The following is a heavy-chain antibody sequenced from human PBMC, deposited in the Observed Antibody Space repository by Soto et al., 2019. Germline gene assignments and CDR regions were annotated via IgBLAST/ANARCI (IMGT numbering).Heavy chain of an antibody. CDR3: AKGYNYGYGDY. V-gene: IGHV1-18*01. CDR1: GYTFTTYG. J-gene: IGHJ4*02. D-gene: IGHD5-18*01. Sequence: QVQLVQSGAEVKKPGASVKVSCRASGYTFTTYGISWVRQAPGQGLEWMGWISGYNGNTNYAQKFQGRATMTTDTSTSTAYMELRSLRSADTAVYFCAKGYNYGYGDYWGLGTLVTVSS. CDR2: ISGYNGNT.